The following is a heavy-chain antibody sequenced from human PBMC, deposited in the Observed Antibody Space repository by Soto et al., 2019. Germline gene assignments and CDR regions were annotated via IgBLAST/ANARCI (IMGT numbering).Heavy chain of an antibody. CDR3: AIDLRPDGVWDFDY. D-gene: IGHD4-17*01. J-gene: IGHJ4*02. Sequence: EVQLLESGGDLVQPGGSLRLSCAASGFTFSSYTMTWVRQAPGKGLEWVSGINSGGRTYYADSVKGRFTISRDDSKNTLYLQIISLRAEDTAVYYCAIDLRPDGVWDFDYWGQGTLVTVSS. CDR1: GFTFSSYT. CDR2: INSGGRT. V-gene: IGHV3-23*01.